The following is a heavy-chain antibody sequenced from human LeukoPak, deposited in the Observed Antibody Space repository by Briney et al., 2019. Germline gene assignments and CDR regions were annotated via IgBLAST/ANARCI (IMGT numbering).Heavy chain of an antibody. CDR2: IRFDGSNK. V-gene: IGHV3-30*02. Sequence: GGSLRLSCAASEFTFSSYGMHWVRQAPGKGLEWVAFIRFDGSNKYYADSVKGRFTISRDNSKNTLYLQMNSLRAEDTAVYYCAKDSYTSPDYWGQGTLVTVSS. CDR3: AKDSYTSPDY. CDR1: EFTFSSYG. D-gene: IGHD2-2*02. J-gene: IGHJ4*02.